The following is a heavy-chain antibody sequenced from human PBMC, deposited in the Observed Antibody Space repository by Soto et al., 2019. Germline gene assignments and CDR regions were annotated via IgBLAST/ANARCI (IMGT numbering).Heavy chain of an antibody. J-gene: IGHJ3*02. Sequence: QVQLVQSGAEVKKPGSSVKVSCKASGGTFSSYTISWVRQAPGQGLEWMGRIIPILGIANYAQKFQGRVTITADKSTSTAYMELSSLRSEDTAVYYCARADCSGGICYSLDYDFDIWGQGTMVTVSS. CDR2: IIPILGIA. CDR3: ARADCSGGICYSLDYDFDI. CDR1: GGTFSSYT. D-gene: IGHD2-15*01. V-gene: IGHV1-69*02.